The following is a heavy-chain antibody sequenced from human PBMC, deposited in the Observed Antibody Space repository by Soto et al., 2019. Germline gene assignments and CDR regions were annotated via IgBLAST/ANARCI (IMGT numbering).Heavy chain of an antibody. CDR1: GFTFDDYA. CDR3: AQSGTVRREEFGDYPFDY. Sequence: GGSLRLSCAASGFTFDDYAMHWVRQAPGKGLEWVSGISWNSGSIGYADSVKGRFTISRDNAKNSLYLQMNSLRAEDTALYYCAQSGTVRREEFGDYPFDYWGQGTLVTVSS. J-gene: IGHJ4*02. D-gene: IGHD4-17*01. V-gene: IGHV3-9*01. CDR2: ISWNSGSI.